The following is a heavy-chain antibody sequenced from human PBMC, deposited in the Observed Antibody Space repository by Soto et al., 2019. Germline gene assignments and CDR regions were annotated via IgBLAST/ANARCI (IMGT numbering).Heavy chain of an antibody. V-gene: IGHV3-21*01. CDR3: VKGGDYGNSFDS. D-gene: IGHD3-10*01. J-gene: IGHJ4*02. CDR1: GFTFSSYS. CDR2: ISSSSSYI. Sequence: PGGSLRLSCAASGFTFSSYSMNWVRQAPGKGLEWVSSISSSSSYIYYADSVKGRFTISRDNAKNTLYLQMNSLRVEVTAVYYCVKGGDYGNSFDSWGQGSLVTVSS.